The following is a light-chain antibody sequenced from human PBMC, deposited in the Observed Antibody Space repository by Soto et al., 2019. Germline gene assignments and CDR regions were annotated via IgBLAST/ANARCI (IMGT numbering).Light chain of an antibody. Sequence: DILFILFPRTLSLSPGERTTPSCQFSQSITSSSLAWYQQKVGRAPRVLIYGASNRATGIPDRFSGSGSGTDFTLTITRLEPEDFAVYYCQQYGSSPRTFGQGTRLEIK. J-gene: IGKJ5*01. CDR2: GAS. CDR1: QSITSSS. CDR3: QQYGSSPRT. V-gene: IGKV3-20*01.